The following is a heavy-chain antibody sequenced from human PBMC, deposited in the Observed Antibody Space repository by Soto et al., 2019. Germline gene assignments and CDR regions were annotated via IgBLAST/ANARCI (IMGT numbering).Heavy chain of an antibody. CDR2: ISGSAGST. D-gene: IGHD2-2*01. CDR3: ARDYCSSTSCFMDV. V-gene: IGHV3-23*01. Sequence: PGGSLRLSCAASGFTFSSYAMSWVRQAPGKGLEWVSAISGSAGSTYYADSVKGRFTISRDISKNTLYLQMNSLRAEDTAVYYGARDYCSSTSCFMDVGGKGPTVTVSS. J-gene: IGHJ6*03. CDR1: GFTFSSYA.